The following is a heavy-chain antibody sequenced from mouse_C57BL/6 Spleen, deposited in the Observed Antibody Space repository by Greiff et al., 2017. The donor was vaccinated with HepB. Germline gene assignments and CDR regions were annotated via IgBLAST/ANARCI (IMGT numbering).Heavy chain of an antibody. CDR2: IYPGSGST. CDR3: ARKKNYYYGSSLWYFDV. Sequence: QVQLQQPGAELVKPGASVKMCCKASGYTFTSYWITWVKQRPGQGLEWIGDIYPGSGSTNYNEKFKSKATLTVDTSSSTAYMQLSSLTSEDSAVYYCARKKNYYYGSSLWYFDVWGTGTTVTVSS. J-gene: IGHJ1*03. V-gene: IGHV1-55*01. D-gene: IGHD1-1*01. CDR1: GYTFTSYW.